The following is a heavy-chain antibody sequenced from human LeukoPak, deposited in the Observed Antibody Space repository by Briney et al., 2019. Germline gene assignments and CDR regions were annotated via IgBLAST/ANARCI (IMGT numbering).Heavy chain of an antibody. V-gene: IGHV1-69*04. D-gene: IGHD3-10*01. J-gene: IGHJ4*02. Sequence: APGQGLEWMGRIIPILGIANYAQKFQGRVTITADKSTSTAYMELSSLRSEDTAVYYCARDYYGSGSYYGDLDFWGQGTLVTVSS. CDR2: IIPILGIA. CDR3: ARDYYGSGSYYGDLDF.